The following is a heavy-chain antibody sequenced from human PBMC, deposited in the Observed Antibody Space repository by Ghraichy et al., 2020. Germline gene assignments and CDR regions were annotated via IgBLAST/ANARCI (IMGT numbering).Heavy chain of an antibody. CDR2: IKQDGSEK. D-gene: IGHD3-3*01. CDR3: ARDWHYDFWSGYYLRY. V-gene: IGHV3-7*03. Sequence: GGSLRLSCAASGFTFSSYWMSWVRQAPGKGLEWVANIKQDGSEKYYVDSVKGRFTISRDNAKNSLYLQMNSLRAEDTAVYYCARDWHYDFWSGYYLRYWGQGTLVTVSS. CDR1: GFTFSSYW. J-gene: IGHJ4*02.